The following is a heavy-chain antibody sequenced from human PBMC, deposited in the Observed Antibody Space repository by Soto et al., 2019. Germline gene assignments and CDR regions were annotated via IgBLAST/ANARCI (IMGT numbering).Heavy chain of an antibody. CDR2: IYYSGST. J-gene: IGHJ4*02. V-gene: IGHV4-59*01. CDR1: GGSISSYY. CDR3: ARTLYSYGPRFDY. Sequence: SETLSLTCTVSGGSISSYYWSWIRQPPGKGLEWIGYIYYSGSTNYNPSLKSRVTVSVDTSKNQFSLKLSSVTAADTAVYYCARTLYSYGPRFDYWGQGTLVTVSA. D-gene: IGHD5-18*01.